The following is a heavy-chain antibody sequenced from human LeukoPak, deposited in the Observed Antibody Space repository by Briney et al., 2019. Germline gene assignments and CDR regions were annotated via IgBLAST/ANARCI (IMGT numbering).Heavy chain of an antibody. D-gene: IGHD6-13*01. J-gene: IGHJ5*02. CDR3: AKETSSSWYEA. V-gene: IGHV3-30*18. CDR1: GFTFSSYG. Sequence: PGGSLRLSCAAPGFTFSSYGMHWVRQAPGKGLEWVAVISYDGSNKYYADSVKGRFTISRDNSKNTLYLQMNSLRAEDTAVYYCAKETSSSWYEAWGQGTLVTVSS. CDR2: ISYDGSNK.